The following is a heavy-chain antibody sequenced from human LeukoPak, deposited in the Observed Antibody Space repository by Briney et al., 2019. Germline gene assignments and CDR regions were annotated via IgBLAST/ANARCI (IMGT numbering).Heavy chain of an antibody. CDR3: AGGVTYYYDSSGFGAPYYYYGMDV. V-gene: IGHV4-34*01. CDR2: INHSGST. CDR1: GGSFSGYY. Sequence: SETLSLTCAVYGGSFSGYYWSWIRQPPGKGLEWIGEINHSGSTNYNPSLKSRVTISVDTSKNQFSLKLSSMTAADTAVYYCAGGVTYYYDSSGFGAPYYYYGMDVWGQGTTVTVSS. D-gene: IGHD3-22*01. J-gene: IGHJ6*02.